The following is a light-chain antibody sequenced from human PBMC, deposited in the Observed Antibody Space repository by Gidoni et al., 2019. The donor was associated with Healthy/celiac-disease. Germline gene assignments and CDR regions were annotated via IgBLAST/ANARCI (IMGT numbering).Light chain of an antibody. V-gene: IGKV3-20*01. Sequence: EIVLTQSPGTLSLSPGERATLSCRASQSVSSSYLTWYQQKPGQAPRLLIYGSSSRATGIPDRFSGSGSGTVFTLTISRLEPDDFAVYSFQQYGSSPRTFGQGTKVEIK. CDR3: QQYGSSPRT. CDR1: QSVSSSY. J-gene: IGKJ1*01. CDR2: GSS.